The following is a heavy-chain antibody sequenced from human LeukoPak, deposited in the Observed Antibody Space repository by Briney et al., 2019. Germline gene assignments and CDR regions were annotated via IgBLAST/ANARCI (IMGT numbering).Heavy chain of an antibody. Sequence: GGSLRLSCTASGFTFGDYAMSWFRQAPGKGLEWVGFIRSKAYGGTTEYAASVKGRFTISRDDSKSIVYLQMNSLKTEDTAVYYCTRGGIQLSKTDLDYWGQGTLVTVSS. CDR2: IRSKAYGGTT. J-gene: IGHJ4*02. D-gene: IGHD5-18*01. CDR3: TRGGIQLSKTDLDY. V-gene: IGHV3-49*03. CDR1: GFTFGDYA.